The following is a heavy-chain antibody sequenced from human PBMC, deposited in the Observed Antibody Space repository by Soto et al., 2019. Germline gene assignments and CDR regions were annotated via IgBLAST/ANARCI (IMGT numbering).Heavy chain of an antibody. J-gene: IGHJ4*02. D-gene: IGHD4-17*01. CDR1: GGSISSYY. CDR3: ASRGGVYGDYDY. Sequence: QVQLQESGPGLVKPSETLSLTCTVSGGSISSYYWSWIRQPPGKGLEWNGYIHYIGSTNYNPSLKSRVTISVDTSKNQFSLKLSSVTAADTAVYYCASRGGVYGDYDYWGQGTLVTVSS. V-gene: IGHV4-59*08. CDR2: IHYIGST.